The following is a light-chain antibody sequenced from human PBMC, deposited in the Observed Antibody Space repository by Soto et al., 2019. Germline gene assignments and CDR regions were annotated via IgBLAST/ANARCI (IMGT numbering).Light chain of an antibody. J-gene: IGKJ1*01. CDR1: QSVSTN. CDR2: GAS. Sequence: EIVMTQSPATLSVSPVERATLSCRASQSVSTNLAWYQHRPGQAPRLLIYGASTRATAIPARFSGSGSGTEFTLTISSLQSEDFAIYYCQQYEKWPPWTFGQGTKVEIK. CDR3: QQYEKWPPWT. V-gene: IGKV3-15*01.